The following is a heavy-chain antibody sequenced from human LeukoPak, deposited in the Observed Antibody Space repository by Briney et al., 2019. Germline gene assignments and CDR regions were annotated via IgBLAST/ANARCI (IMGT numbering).Heavy chain of an antibody. CDR2: IYSGGST. Sequence: GGSLRLSCAASGFTVSSNYMSWVRQAPGKGLEWVSVIYSGGSTYYADSVKGRFTISRDNSKNTLYLQMNSLRAEDTAVYYCAKKWELLVDAFDIWGQGTMVTVSS. V-gene: IGHV3-66*01. D-gene: IGHD1-26*01. J-gene: IGHJ3*02. CDR1: GFTVSSNY. CDR3: AKKWELLVDAFDI.